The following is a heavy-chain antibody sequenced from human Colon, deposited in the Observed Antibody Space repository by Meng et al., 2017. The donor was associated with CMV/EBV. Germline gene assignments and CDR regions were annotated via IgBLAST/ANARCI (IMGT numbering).Heavy chain of an antibody. CDR2: LGGSGGIT. CDR3: ARDPIAHAGSYFDS. D-gene: IGHD2-15*01. Sequence: GSLKISCVASGFTLKTYMMTWVRQAPGKGLEWVAGLGGSGGITLYADSVKGRFTISRDFSKNTLYLQMTGLRADDSALYFCARDPIAHAGSYFDSWGQGTLVTVSS. J-gene: IGHJ4*02. V-gene: IGHV3-23*01. CDR1: GFTLKTYM.